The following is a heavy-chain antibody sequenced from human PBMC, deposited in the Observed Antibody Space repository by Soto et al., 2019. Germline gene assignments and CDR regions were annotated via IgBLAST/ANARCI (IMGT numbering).Heavy chain of an antibody. CDR2: ISGGGGST. CDR1: GFSFAGYA. D-gene: IGHD3-3*01. CDR3: AKTQTFNGYYGGFDA. V-gene: IGHV3-23*01. J-gene: IGHJ5*02. Sequence: EVQLWESGGGFVQPGGSLRLSCAATGFSFAGYALTWVRQAPGKGLEWLSAISGGGGSTYYADSVRGRFSISRDVSGNMVYLQVKRLTAADTATYYCAKTQTFNGYYGGFDAWGQGTRVTVSS.